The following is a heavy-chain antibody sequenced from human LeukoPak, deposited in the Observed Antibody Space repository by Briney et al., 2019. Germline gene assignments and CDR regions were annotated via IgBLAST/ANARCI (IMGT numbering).Heavy chain of an antibody. CDR1: GGPFRGYY. V-gene: IGHV4-34*01. J-gene: IGHJ4*02. CDR2: INHSGST. Sequence: KPSETLSLTCAVYGGPFRGYYWSWTRQPPGKGLEWIGEINHSGSTNYNPSLKSRVTISVDTSKNQFSLKLSSVTAADTAVYYCARVRQQLVPSRYFDYWGQGTLVTVSS. CDR3: ARVRQQLVPSRYFDY. D-gene: IGHD6-13*01.